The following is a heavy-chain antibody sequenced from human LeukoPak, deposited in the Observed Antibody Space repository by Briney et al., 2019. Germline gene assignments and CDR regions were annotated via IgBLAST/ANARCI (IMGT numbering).Heavy chain of an antibody. D-gene: IGHD1-26*01. CDR2: IYTSGST. CDR1: GGSISSYS. CDR3: ARGPTPQWELLPGAFDI. Sequence: SETLSLTCTVSGGSISSYSWSWIRQPAGKGLEWIGRIYTSGSTNYNPSLKSRVTMSVDTSKNQFSLKLSSVTAADTAVYYCARGPTPQWELLPGAFDIWGQGTMVTVSS. V-gene: IGHV4-4*07. J-gene: IGHJ3*02.